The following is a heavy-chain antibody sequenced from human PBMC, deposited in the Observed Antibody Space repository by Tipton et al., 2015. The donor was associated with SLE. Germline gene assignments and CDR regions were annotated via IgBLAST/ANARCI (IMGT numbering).Heavy chain of an antibody. J-gene: IGHJ4*02. CDR2: IYYSGST. CDR3: ARALNFWSGYYLDY. Sequence: LRLSCTVSGDSISSSNYYWSWIRQHPGKDLEWIGSIYYSGSTYYNPSLKSRVTISVDTSKNQFSLKLSSVTAADTAVYYCARALNFWSGYYLDYWGQGTLVTVSS. V-gene: IGHV4-39*07. D-gene: IGHD3-3*01. CDR1: GDSISSSNYY.